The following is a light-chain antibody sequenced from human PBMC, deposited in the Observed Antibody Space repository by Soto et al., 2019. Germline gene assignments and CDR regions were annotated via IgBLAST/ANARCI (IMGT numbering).Light chain of an antibody. Sequence: DIQMTQSPSSLSASGRDRVTITCRASQSISSYLNWYKQKTGKAPKILIYAESSLQSGVPSRLSGSGYGTDLTLNIRSMQTEEVATYYCKQSYSTHRTFGQGTKVEIK. CDR3: KQSYSTHRT. CDR2: AES. CDR1: QSISSY. J-gene: IGKJ1*01. V-gene: IGKV1-39*01.